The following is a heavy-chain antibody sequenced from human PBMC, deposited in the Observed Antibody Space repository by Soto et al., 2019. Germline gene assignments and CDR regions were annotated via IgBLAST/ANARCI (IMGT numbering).Heavy chain of an antibody. J-gene: IGHJ4*02. CDR1: GFTFSSYA. D-gene: IGHD1-26*01. Sequence: EVQLLESGGGLVQPGGSLRLSCAASGFTFSSYAMSWVRQAPGKGLEWVSAISGSGGSTYYAESVKGRFTISRDNSKHTLYLQMNSLRAEDTAVYYCAAIVGANYFDYWGQGTLVTVYS. V-gene: IGHV3-23*01. CDR2: ISGSGGST. CDR3: AAIVGANYFDY.